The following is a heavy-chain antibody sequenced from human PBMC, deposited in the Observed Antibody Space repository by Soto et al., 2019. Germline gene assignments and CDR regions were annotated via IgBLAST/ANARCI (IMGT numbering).Heavy chain of an antibody. V-gene: IGHV4-30-2*01. Sequence: QLQLQESGSGLVKPSQTLSLTCVVSGDSISSGGYSWNWIRQPPGKAPEWIGHTYHSGGALYNPSLDSRVTISVDKSKNHFSLRLTSVTAADTAVYYCARDSRSGYYFDKWGQGTLVTVSS. CDR1: GDSISSGGYS. J-gene: IGHJ4*02. D-gene: IGHD3-22*01. CDR2: TYHSGGA. CDR3: ARDSRSGYYFDK.